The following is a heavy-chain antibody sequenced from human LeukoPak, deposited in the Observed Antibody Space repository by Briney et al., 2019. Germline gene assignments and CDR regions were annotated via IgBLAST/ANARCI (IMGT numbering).Heavy chain of an antibody. CDR2: ISYDGSKK. Sequence: GGSLRLSCAASGFTFSSYGMHWVRQAPGKGLEWVAFISYDGSKKHFADSVKGRFTISRDNSKNTLCLQMNSLRPDDTAVYYCARDSGGGYYYGSGEYYNVNTLFDYWGQGTLVTISS. D-gene: IGHD3-10*01. V-gene: IGHV3-30*03. J-gene: IGHJ4*02. CDR3: ARDSGGGYYYGSGEYYNVNTLFDY. CDR1: GFTFSSYG.